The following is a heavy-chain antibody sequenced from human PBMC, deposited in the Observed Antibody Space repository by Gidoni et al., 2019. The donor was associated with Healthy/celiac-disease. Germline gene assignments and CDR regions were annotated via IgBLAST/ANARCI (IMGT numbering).Heavy chain of an antibody. J-gene: IGHJ4*02. Sequence: QVQLVESGGGVVQPGRSLRLSCAASGFTFSSYAMHWVRQAPGKGREWVAVISYDGSNKYYADSVKGRFTISRDNSKNTLYLQMNSLRAEDTAVYYCAAWGDYDSSGYYYFDYWGQGTLVTVSS. V-gene: IGHV3-30*01. CDR2: ISYDGSNK. CDR1: GFTFSSYA. CDR3: AAWGDYDSSGYYYFDY. D-gene: IGHD3-22*01.